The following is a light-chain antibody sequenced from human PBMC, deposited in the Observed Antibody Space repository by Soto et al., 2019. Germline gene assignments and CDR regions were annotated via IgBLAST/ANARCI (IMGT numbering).Light chain of an antibody. CDR3: QRYGSSPYT. CDR2: GAS. Sequence: EIVLTQSPGTLSLSPGERATLSCRASQSVSSSYLAWYQQKPGQAPRLLIYGASSRATGIPDRFSGSGSGTHFTLTISRLEREDFAVYYCQRYGSSPYTFGQGTKLEIK. V-gene: IGKV3-20*01. CDR1: QSVSSSY. J-gene: IGKJ2*01.